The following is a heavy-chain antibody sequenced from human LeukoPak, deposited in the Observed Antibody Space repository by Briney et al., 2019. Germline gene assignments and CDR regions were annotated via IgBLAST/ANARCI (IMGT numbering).Heavy chain of an antibody. CDR1: GFTFSSYA. D-gene: IGHD2-8*01. CDR2: ISSSGGST. Sequence: GGSLRLSCAASGFTFSSYAMSWVPQAPGKGLEWVSAISSSGGSTYYADSVKGRFTISRDNSKNTLYLQMNSLRAEDTAVYYCAKKKGYCTNGVRYRYFDYWGQGTLVTVSS. J-gene: IGHJ4*02. CDR3: AKKKGYCTNGVRYRYFDY. V-gene: IGHV3-23*01.